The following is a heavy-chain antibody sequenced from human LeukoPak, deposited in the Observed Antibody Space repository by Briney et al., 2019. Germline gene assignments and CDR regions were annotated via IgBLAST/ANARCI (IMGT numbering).Heavy chain of an antibody. Sequence: GGSLRLSCAASGFTFSSYSMNWVRQAPGKGLEWVSYISSSSSTIYYADSVKGRFTISRDNAKNSLYLQMNSLRDEDTAVYYCASTSYGDYDSSPHDYWGQGTLVTVSS. J-gene: IGHJ4*02. V-gene: IGHV3-48*02. CDR1: GFTFSSYS. CDR2: ISSSSSTI. CDR3: ASTSYGDYDSSPHDY. D-gene: IGHD4-17*01.